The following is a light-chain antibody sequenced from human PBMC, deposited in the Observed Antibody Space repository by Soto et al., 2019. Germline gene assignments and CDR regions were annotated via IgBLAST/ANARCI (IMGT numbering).Light chain of an antibody. V-gene: IGKV3-15*01. CDR3: QQYDNWPWT. CDR1: QTISGT. Sequence: EILMTHSASTVSVSPGGRATLSCRASQTISGTLAWYQQKPGQAPRLLIHGASTRAPGFPARFSGSGSGTDFTLTISSLQSEDFAVYYCQQYDNWPWTFGQGTKVDIK. CDR2: GAS. J-gene: IGKJ1*01.